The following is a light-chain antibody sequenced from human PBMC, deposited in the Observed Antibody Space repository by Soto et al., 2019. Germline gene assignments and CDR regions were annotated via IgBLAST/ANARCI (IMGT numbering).Light chain of an antibody. Sequence: DIQMTQSPSSLSASVGDRVTITCRASQSIITYLNWYQQKPGKAPKLLIYTASNLKSGVPSRFSGSGSGTDFTLTISSLQPEDFATYYCQQSSITPLTFGGGTKLEIK. V-gene: IGKV1-39*01. CDR3: QQSSITPLT. J-gene: IGKJ4*01. CDR1: QSIITY. CDR2: TAS.